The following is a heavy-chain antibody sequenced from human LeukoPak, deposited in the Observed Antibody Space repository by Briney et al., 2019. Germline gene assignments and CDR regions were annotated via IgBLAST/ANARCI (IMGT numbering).Heavy chain of an antibody. Sequence: ASVKVSCKASGYTFTGYYMHWVRQAPGQGLEWMGWINPNSGGTNYAQKFQGWVTMTRDTSISTAYMELSRLRSDDTAVYYCARVPLSTIAAAGTSLFDYWGQGTLVTVSS. CDR2: INPNSGGT. D-gene: IGHD6-13*01. J-gene: IGHJ4*02. V-gene: IGHV1-2*04. CDR1: GYTFTGYY. CDR3: ARVPLSTIAAAGTSLFDY.